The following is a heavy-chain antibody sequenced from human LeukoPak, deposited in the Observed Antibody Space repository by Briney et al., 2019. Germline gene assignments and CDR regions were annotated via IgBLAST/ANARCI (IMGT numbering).Heavy chain of an antibody. CDR3: ARQGSGNYLSPVNY. Sequence: SESLSLTCSVSGGSVSSYYWSWIRQSPGKGLEWIGYIHNSGRTNYNPSLKSRVTGFVDTSKNQVSLRLCSVTAADTAVYYCARQGSGNYLSPVNYWGQGTLVTVSS. CDR1: GGSVSSYY. CDR2: IHNSGRT. D-gene: IGHD1-26*01. V-gene: IGHV4-59*08. J-gene: IGHJ4*02.